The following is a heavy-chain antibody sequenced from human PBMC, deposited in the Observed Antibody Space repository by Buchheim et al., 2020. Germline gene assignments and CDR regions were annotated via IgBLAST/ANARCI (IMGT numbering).Heavy chain of an antibody. CDR3: VKAPGEWLTWVDV. Sequence: EVQLLESGGGLVQPGGSLRLSCAASGFSLSSFVMTWVRQVPGKGLEYISDIRGNGGTYYADSVKGRFTIFRDSSRNTLYLQMNSLRGEDTAVYYCVKAPGEWLTWVDVWGRGTT. CDR2: IRGNGGT. D-gene: IGHD3-3*01. V-gene: IGHV3-23*01. CDR1: GFSLSSFV. J-gene: IGHJ6*02.